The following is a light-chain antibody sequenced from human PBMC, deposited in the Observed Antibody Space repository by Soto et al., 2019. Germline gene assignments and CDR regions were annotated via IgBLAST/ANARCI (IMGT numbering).Light chain of an antibody. CDR1: SSDVGGYNY. CDR2: DVS. V-gene: IGLV2-14*01. Sequence: QLVLTQPASVSGSPGQSITISCTGTSSDVGGYNYVSWYQQHPGKAPKLMIYDVSNRPSGVSNRFSSSKSGNTASLTISGLQAEDEADYYCSSYTSSSTLGVFGGGTKLTVL. CDR3: SSYTSSSTLGV. J-gene: IGLJ2*01.